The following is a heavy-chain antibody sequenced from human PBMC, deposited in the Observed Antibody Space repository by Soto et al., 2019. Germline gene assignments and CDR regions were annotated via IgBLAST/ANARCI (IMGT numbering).Heavy chain of an antibody. V-gene: IGHV1-69*13. J-gene: IGHJ6*02. CDR3: ARGDATKIVVTTYYAMDV. Sequence: GASVKVSSKASGGSLSNYGISWARQAPGQGLEWMGGIIPVFGTANYAQKFQGRVTITADESTNIVYMDVTSLRSEDTAVYYCARGDATKIVVTTYYAMDVWGQGPTVTAP. D-gene: IGHD4-17*01. CDR1: GGSLSNYG. CDR2: IIPVFGTA.